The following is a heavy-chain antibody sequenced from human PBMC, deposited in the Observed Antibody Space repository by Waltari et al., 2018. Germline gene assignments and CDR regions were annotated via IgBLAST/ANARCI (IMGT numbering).Heavy chain of an antibody. CDR1: GFTFGDYA. Sequence: EVQLVESGGGLVQPGRSLRLSCTASGFTFGDYAMSWFRQAPGKGLELVGFIRSKAYGWTTEYAASVKGRFTISRDDSKSIAYLQMNSLKTEDTAVYYCTRAHGDPLREAFDIWGQGTMVTVSS. J-gene: IGHJ3*02. CDR2: IRSKAYGWTT. CDR3: TRAHGDPLREAFDI. D-gene: IGHD4-17*01. V-gene: IGHV3-49*03.